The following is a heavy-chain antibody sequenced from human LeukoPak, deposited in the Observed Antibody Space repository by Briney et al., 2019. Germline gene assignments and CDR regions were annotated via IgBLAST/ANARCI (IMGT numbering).Heavy chain of an antibody. Sequence: GGSLRLSCAASGFTFSSYEMNWVRQAPGKGLEWVSYISSSGSTIYYADSVKGRFTISRDNAKNSLYLQMNSLRAEDTAVYYCAKLPSRDGYNFNPDAFDIWGQGTMVTVSS. CDR3: AKLPSRDGYNFNPDAFDI. J-gene: IGHJ3*02. D-gene: IGHD5-24*01. V-gene: IGHV3-48*03. CDR1: GFTFSSYE. CDR2: ISSSGSTI.